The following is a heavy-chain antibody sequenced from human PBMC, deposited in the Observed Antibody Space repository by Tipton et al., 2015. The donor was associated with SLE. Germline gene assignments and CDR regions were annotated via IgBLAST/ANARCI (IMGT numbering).Heavy chain of an antibody. CDR3: ARGGHDFWPGSGSGEDY. V-gene: IGHV4-31*03. D-gene: IGHD3-3*01. CDR2: IYYSGST. CDR1: GGSISSGGYY. J-gene: IGHJ4*02. Sequence: GLVKPSETLSLTCTVSGGSISSGGYYWSWIRQHPGKGLEWIGYIYYSGSTYYNPSLKSRVTISADTSKNQFSLKLSSVTAADTAVYYCARGGHDFWPGSGSGEDYWGQGTLVTVSS.